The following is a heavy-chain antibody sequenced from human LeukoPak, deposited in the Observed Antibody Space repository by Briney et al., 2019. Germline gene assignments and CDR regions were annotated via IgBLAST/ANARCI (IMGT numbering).Heavy chain of an antibody. D-gene: IGHD2-2*01. Sequence: ASVKVSCKASGYTFTVYYMHWVRQAPGQGLEWMGWINPNSGGTNYAQKFQGRVTMTRDTSISTAYMELSRLRSDDTAVYYCARDARGYCSSTSCYSFKNWFDPWGQGTLVTVSS. CDR1: GYTFTVYY. J-gene: IGHJ5*02. V-gene: IGHV1-2*02. CDR2: INPNSGGT. CDR3: ARDARGYCSSTSCYSFKNWFDP.